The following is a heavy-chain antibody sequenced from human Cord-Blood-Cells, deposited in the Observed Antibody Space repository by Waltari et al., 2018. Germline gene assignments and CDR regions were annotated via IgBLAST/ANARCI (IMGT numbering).Heavy chain of an antibody. J-gene: IGHJ2*01. CDR1: GYSFTSYW. Sequence: EVQLVQSGAEVKKPGESLKISCKGSGYSFTSYWIGWVRQMPGKGLEWMGIIYPSASDTRYSPSFQGQGTISADKSTSTAYLQWSSLKASDAAMYYCARQSTSYLYFDLWGRGTLVTVSS. CDR3: ARQSTSYLYFDL. CDR2: IYPSASDT. V-gene: IGHV5-51*01.